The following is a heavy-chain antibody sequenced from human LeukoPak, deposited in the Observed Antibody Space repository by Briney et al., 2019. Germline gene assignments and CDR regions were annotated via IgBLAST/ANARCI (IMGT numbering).Heavy chain of an antibody. CDR1: GGSISSYY. CDR3: ARHARAAGPSYFDY. D-gene: IGHD6-13*01. J-gene: IGHJ4*02. V-gene: IGHV4-4*09. CDR2: IYTSGST. Sequence: SETLSLTCTVPGGSISSYYWSWIRQPPGKGLEWIAYIYTSGSTNYNPSLKSRVTISVDTSKNQFSLKLSSVTAADTAVYYCARHARAAGPSYFDYWGQGTLVTVSS.